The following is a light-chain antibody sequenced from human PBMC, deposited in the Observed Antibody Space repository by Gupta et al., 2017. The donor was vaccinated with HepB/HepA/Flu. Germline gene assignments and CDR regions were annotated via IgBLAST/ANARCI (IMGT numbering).Light chain of an antibody. CDR2: RNS. Sequence: QSVLTQPPSASGTPGQRVTISCAGSSSTIGSNFVYWYQQLPGTAPQLLIYRNSQRPSGVPGRFSGPKSGTSASLAIRGLRSEDEADYYRAAWDDRLSCYVAFGGGTKLTVL. CDR3: AAWDDRLSCYVA. J-gene: IGLJ2*01. CDR1: SSTIGSNF. V-gene: IGLV1-47*01.